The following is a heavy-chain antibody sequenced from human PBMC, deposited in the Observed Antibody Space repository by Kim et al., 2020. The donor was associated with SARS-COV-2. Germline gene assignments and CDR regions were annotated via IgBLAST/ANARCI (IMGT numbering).Heavy chain of an antibody. D-gene: IGHD2-15*01. J-gene: IGHJ6*02. CDR3: ARGYCSGGSCFKQLTPHYYYYGMDV. V-gene: IGHV1-18*01. Sequence: ASVKVSCKASGYTFTSYCISWVRQAPGQGLEWMGWISAYNGNTNYAQKLQGRVTMTTDTSTSTAYMELRSLRSDVTAVYYCARGYCSGGSCFKQLTPHYYYYGMDVWGQGTTVTVSS. CDR1: GYTFTSYC. CDR2: ISAYNGNT.